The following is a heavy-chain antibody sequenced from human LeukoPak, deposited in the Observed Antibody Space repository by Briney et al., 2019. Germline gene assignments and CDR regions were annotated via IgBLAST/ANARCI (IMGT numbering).Heavy chain of an antibody. D-gene: IGHD2-2*01. Sequence: ASVKVSCKASGYTFTSYDINWVRQATGQGLEWMGWMNPNSGNTGYAQKFQGRVTMTRNTSISTAYMELSSLRSEDTAVYYCARGELRGPRAYCSSTSCFRGHFDYWGQGTLVTVSS. CDR2: MNPNSGNT. CDR3: ARGELRGPRAYCSSTSCFRGHFDY. V-gene: IGHV1-8*01. CDR1: GYTFTSYD. J-gene: IGHJ4*02.